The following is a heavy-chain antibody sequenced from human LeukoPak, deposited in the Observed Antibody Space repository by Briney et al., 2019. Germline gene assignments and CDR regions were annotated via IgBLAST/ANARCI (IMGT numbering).Heavy chain of an antibody. V-gene: IGHV3-48*01. J-gene: IGHJ6*02. CDR3: AKDDIVVVPAAISYYYGMDV. CDR1: GFTFSSYS. Sequence: PGGSLRLSCAASGFTFSSYSMNWVRQAPGKGLEWVSYISSSSSTIYYADSVKGRFTISRDNAKNSLYLQMNSLRAEDTAVYYCAKDDIVVVPAAISYYYGMDVWGQGTTVTVSS. CDR2: ISSSSSTI. D-gene: IGHD2-2*01.